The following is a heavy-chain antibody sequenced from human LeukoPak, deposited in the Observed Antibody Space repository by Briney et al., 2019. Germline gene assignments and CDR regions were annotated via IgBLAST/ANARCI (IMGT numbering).Heavy chain of an antibody. CDR2: IYSGGST. CDR1: GFTVSSNY. Sequence: GASLRLSCAAAGFTVSSNYMTWVRQAPGKGLEWVSVIYSGGSTYYADSVKGRFTISRDNSKNTLYLQMYSLRAEDTAVYYYASMVSGFGELDYWAQGTLVTVSS. D-gene: IGHD3-10*01. CDR3: ASMVSGFGELDY. V-gene: IGHV3-66*02. J-gene: IGHJ4*02.